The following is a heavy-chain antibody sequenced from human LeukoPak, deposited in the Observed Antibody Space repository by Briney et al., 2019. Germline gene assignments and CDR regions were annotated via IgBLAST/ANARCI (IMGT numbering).Heavy chain of an antibody. J-gene: IGHJ4*02. V-gene: IGHV4-34*01. CDR2: INHSGST. CDR3: ARVRGGRYYYDSSGYLSFDY. D-gene: IGHD3-22*01. CDR1: GGSFSGYY. Sequence: LETLSLTCAVYGGSFSGYYWSWIRQPPGKGLEWIGEINHSGSTNYNPSLKSRVTISVDTSKNQFSLKLSSVTAADTAVYYCARVRGGRYYYDSSGYLSFDYWGQGTLVTVSS.